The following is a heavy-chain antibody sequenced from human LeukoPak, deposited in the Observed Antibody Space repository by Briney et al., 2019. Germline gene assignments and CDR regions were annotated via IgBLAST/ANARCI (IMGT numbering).Heavy chain of an antibody. CDR3: AKDRHIVVVTSYYFDY. J-gene: IGHJ4*02. Sequence: GGSLRLSCAASGFTFSSYGMHWVRQAPGKGLEWVAVISYDGSNKYYADSVKGRFTISRDNSKNTLYLQMNSLRAEDTAVYYCAKDRHIVVVTSYYFDYWGQGTLVTVSS. CDR1: GFTFSSYG. V-gene: IGHV3-30*18. D-gene: IGHD2-21*02. CDR2: ISYDGSNK.